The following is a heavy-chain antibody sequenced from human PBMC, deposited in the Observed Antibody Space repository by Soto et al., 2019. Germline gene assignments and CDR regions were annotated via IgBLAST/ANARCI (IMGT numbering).Heavy chain of an antibody. CDR2: IRSSSSYI. Sequence: ESGGGLVKPGGSLRLSCAASGFTFSSYSMNWVRQAPGKGLEWVSSIRSSSSYIYYADSVKGRFTISRDNAKNSLYLQMNSLRAEDTAVYYCARERGGHAFDIWGQGTMVTVSS. D-gene: IGHD6-25*01. CDR1: GFTFSSYS. J-gene: IGHJ3*02. V-gene: IGHV3-21*01. CDR3: ARERGGHAFDI.